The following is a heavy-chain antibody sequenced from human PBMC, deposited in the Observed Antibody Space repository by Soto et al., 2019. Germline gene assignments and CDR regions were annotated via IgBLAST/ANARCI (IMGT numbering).Heavy chain of an antibody. CDR3: AVVPAAIDAFDI. CDR1: GGSISSSSYY. Sequence: PSETLSLTCTVSGGSISSSSYYWGWIRQPPGKGLEWIGSIYYSGSTYYNPSLKSRVTISVDTSKNQFSLKLSSVTAADTAVYYCAVVPAAIDAFDIWGLGTMVTVSS. D-gene: IGHD2-2*01. J-gene: IGHJ3*02. V-gene: IGHV4-39*01. CDR2: IYYSGST.